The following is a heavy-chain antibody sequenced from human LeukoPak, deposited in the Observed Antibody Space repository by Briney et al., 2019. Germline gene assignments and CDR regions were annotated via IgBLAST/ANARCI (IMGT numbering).Heavy chain of an antibody. CDR1: GFTFSSFE. Sequence: GGSLRLSCAASGFTFSSFEMNWVRQAPGKGLEWVSYISSAGSTIYYADSVKDRFTVSRDNDKNSLYLQMNSLRAEDTAVYYCARVGDLTYYDILTGFYTPPTPAPSSDVWGQGTMVTVSS. CDR2: ISSAGSTI. CDR3: ARVGDLTYYDILTGFYTPPTPAPSSDV. D-gene: IGHD3-9*01. J-gene: IGHJ6*02. V-gene: IGHV3-48*03.